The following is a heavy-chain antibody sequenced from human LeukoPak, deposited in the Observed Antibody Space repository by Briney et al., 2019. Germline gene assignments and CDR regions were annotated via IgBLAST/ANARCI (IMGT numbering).Heavy chain of an antibody. V-gene: IGHV3-23*01. CDR2: ISGSGDTT. D-gene: IGHD2-2*01. CDR3: AKSQRNDQQVVQRIDY. CDR1: RFTFSTYA. Sequence: PGGSLRRSCTASRFTFSTYAMSRVRQAPGKGLEWVSSISGSGDTTYYTGSVKGRFTISRDNSKNALYLQMSSLRAEDTAVYYCAKSQRNDQQVVQRIDYWGQGALVTVSS. J-gene: IGHJ4*02.